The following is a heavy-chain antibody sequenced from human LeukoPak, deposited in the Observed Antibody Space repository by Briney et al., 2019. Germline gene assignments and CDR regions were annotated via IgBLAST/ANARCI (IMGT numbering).Heavy chain of an antibody. D-gene: IGHD2-2*01. J-gene: IGHJ3*02. CDR3: AVGNCPTTSCYPGVAFDI. CDR1: GVSISSGGYF. V-gene: IGHV4-61*02. CDR2: FYVSGST. Sequence: SQTLSLTCTVSGVSISSGGYFWSWIRQPAGKGLEWIGRFYVSGSTNYNPSLQGRVTISVDTSKNQFSLKLTSVTAADTAVYYCAVGNCPTTSCYPGVAFDIWGQGTMVTVSS.